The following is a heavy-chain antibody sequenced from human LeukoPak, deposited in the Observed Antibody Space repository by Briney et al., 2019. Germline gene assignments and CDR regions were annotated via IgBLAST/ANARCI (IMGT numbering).Heavy chain of an antibody. CDR1: GGSISSYY. CDR3: ARHLDGALVPFDY. CDR2: IHYTGRT. J-gene: IGHJ4*02. D-gene: IGHD4-17*01. V-gene: IGHV4-59*08. Sequence: SETLSLTCTVSGGSISSYYWSWIRQPPGKGLEWIGYIHYTGRTNYNPPLKRRVTISVDTSKNQFSLRLSSVAAADTAVYYCARHLDGALVPFDYWGQGTLVTVSS.